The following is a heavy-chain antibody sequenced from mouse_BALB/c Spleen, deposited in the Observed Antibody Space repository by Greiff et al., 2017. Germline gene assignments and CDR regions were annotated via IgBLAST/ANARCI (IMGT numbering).Heavy chain of an antibody. CDR2: INPYNGDT. D-gene: IGHD1-1*01. CDR3: GRGDYGSSYAWFAY. Sequence: EVKLVESGPELVKPGASVKISCKASGYSFTGYFMNWVKQSHGKSLEWIGRINPYNGDTFYNQKFKGKATLTVDKSSSTAHMELLSLTSEDSAVYYCGRGDYGSSYAWFAYWGQGTLVTVSA. CDR1: GYSFTGYF. V-gene: IGHV1-37*01. J-gene: IGHJ3*01.